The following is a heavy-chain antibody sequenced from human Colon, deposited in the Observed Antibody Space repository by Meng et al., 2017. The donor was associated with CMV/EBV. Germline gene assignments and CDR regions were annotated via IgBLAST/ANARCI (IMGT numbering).Heavy chain of an antibody. J-gene: IGHJ4*02. V-gene: IGHV3-30*03. Sequence: GGSLRLSCAASGFTFTSYSMHWFRQAPGKGLEWVAAILFDGSKEYYADSVKGRFTISRDIFKSTVLLQMNSLKSEDTAVYYWARGLELPDYWGQGTVVTVSS. CDR3: ARGLELPDY. D-gene: IGHD1-7*01. CDR1: GFTFTSYS. CDR2: ILFDGSKE.